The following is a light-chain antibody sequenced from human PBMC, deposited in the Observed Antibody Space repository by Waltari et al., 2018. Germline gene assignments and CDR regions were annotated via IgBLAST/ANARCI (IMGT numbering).Light chain of an antibody. CDR3: QQHYSTPLT. Sequence: DIVMTQSPDSLAVSLGERATINCKSSQGVLYSSNNKNYLAWYQQKPGQPPKLLIYWASTRESGVPDRFSGSGSGTDFTLTISSLQAEDVAVYYCQQHYSTPLTFGGGTKVEIK. CDR1: QGVLYSSNNKNY. V-gene: IGKV4-1*01. J-gene: IGKJ4*01. CDR2: WAS.